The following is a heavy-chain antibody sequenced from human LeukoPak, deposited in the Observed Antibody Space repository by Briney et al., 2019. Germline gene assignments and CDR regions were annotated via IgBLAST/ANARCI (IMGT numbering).Heavy chain of an antibody. J-gene: IGHJ6*02. D-gene: IGHD5-18*01. CDR2: ISGSGGST. Sequence: PGGSLRLSCAASGFTFRNYGMHWVRQAPGKGLEWVSAISGSGGSTYYADSVKGRFTISRDNSKNTLYLQMNSLRAEDTAVYYCAKDHSAEDTAMVRGIYGMDVWGQGTTVTVSS. CDR1: GFTFRNYG. V-gene: IGHV3-23*01. CDR3: AKDHSAEDTAMVRGIYGMDV.